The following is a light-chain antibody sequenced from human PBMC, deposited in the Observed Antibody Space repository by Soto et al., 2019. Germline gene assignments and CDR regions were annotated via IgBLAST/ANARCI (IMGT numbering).Light chain of an antibody. CDR3: QSYYSSLRGSV. CDR1: SSKIGAGYD. Sequence: QSVLTQPPSVSGAPGQRVTISCTGSSSKIGAGYDVHWYQQLPGTAPKLLIYGNSNRPSGVPDRFSGSKTGTSASLAITGLQAEDEADYYCQSYYSSLRGSVFGGGTKLTVL. V-gene: IGLV1-40*01. CDR2: GNS. J-gene: IGLJ3*02.